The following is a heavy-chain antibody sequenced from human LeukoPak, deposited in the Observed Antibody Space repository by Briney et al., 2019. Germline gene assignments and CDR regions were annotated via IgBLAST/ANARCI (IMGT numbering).Heavy chain of an antibody. CDR1: GGSFSGYY. CDR3: AREGYSSGWYTDY. J-gene: IGHJ4*02. V-gene: IGHV4-34*01. D-gene: IGHD6-19*01. CDR2: INHSGST. Sequence: PSETLSLTCAVYGGSFSGYYWSWIRQPPGKGLEWIGEINHSGSTNYNPSLKSRVTVSVDTSKNQFSLKLSSVTAADTAVYYCAREGYSSGWYTDYWGQGTLVTVSS.